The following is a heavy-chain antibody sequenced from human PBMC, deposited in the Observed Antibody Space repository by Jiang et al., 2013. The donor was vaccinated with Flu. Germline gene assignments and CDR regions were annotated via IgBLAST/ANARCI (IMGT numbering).Heavy chain of an antibody. D-gene: IGHD5-18*01. CDR2: ISDSGSTV. Sequence: QLLESGGGLVQPGGSLRLSCAASGFTFSSHEMNWVRQAPGKGLEWVSFISDSGSTVFYADSVKGRFTISRDNAKNSFFLQMNSLRAEDTAVYYCASGLPHGYSYGHDYWGQGTLVTVSS. J-gene: IGHJ4*02. CDR1: GFTFSSHE. V-gene: IGHV3-48*03. CDR3: ASGLPHGYSYGHDY.